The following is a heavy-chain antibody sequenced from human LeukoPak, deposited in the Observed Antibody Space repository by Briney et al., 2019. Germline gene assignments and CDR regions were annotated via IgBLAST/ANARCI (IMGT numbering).Heavy chain of an antibody. CDR1: GFTFSPYE. D-gene: IGHD2-15*01. CDR2: IGSSGSTI. CDR3: ESCIPEKYYYYYLDV. J-gene: IGHJ6*03. Sequence: GGSLRLSCAASGFTFSPYEMHWVRQAPGKGLEWVSYIGSSGSTIYYADSVKGRFTISRDNAKNSLYLQMNSLRAEDTAVYYCESCIPEKYYYYYLDVWGKGTTVTVSS. V-gene: IGHV3-48*03.